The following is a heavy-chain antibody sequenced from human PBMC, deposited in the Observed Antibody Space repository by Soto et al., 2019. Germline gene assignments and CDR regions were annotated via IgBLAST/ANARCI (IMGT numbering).Heavy chain of an antibody. J-gene: IGHJ6*02. CDR3: ARGPVGTDYYYYGMDV. Sequence: SETLSLTCAVYGGSFSGYCWSWIRQPPGKGLEWIGEINHSGSTNYNPSLKSRVTISVDTSKNQFSLKLSSVTAADTAVYYCARGPVGTDYYYYGMDVWGQGTTVTVSS. CDR2: INHSGST. V-gene: IGHV4-34*01. CDR1: GGSFSGYC.